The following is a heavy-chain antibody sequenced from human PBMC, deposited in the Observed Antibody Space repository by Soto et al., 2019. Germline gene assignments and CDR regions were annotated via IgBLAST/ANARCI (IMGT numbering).Heavy chain of an antibody. J-gene: IGHJ4*02. CDR2: IKQDGSEK. CDR3: ARGVH. Sequence: DVQLVESGGGLVQPGGSLRLSCAASGFTFSSDWMSWVRQAPGRGLEWVANIKQDGSEKYYVDSVMDRFTISRDNAKNSLSLQMNSLRAEDTAVYYCARGVHWGQGTLVTVSS. D-gene: IGHD6-6*01. CDR1: GFTFSSDW. V-gene: IGHV3-7*01.